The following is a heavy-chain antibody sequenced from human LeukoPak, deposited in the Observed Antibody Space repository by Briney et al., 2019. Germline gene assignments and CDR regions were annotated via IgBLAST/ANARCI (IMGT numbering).Heavy chain of an antibody. Sequence: PGGSLRLSCAAPGFTFSSYEMNWVRQAPGKGLEWDSYISSSGSTIYYADSVKGRFTIARDNAKNSLYLQMNSLRAEDTAVYYCARDDGPSTVSIWFDRWGQGTLVTVSS. CDR3: ARDDGPSTVSIWFDR. D-gene: IGHD4-17*01. V-gene: IGHV3-48*03. CDR2: ISSSGSTI. CDR1: GFTFSSYE. J-gene: IGHJ5*02.